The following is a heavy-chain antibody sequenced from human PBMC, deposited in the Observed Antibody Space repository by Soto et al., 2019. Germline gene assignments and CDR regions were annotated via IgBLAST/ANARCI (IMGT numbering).Heavy chain of an antibody. V-gene: IGHV3-11*06. CDR3: VGSSSGVDY. Sequence: TGGSLRLSCAASGFTFSDYYMSWIRQAPGKGLEWVSYISSSSSYTNYADSVKGRFTISRDNAKNSLYLQMNSLRAEDTAVYYCVGSSSGVDYWGQGTLVTVSS. D-gene: IGHD6-6*01. CDR2: ISSSSSYT. J-gene: IGHJ4*02. CDR1: GFTFSDYY.